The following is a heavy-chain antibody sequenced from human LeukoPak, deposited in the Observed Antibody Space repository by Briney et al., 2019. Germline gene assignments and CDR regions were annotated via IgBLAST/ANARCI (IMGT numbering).Heavy chain of an antibody. D-gene: IGHD3-22*01. CDR2: IYYSGST. J-gene: IGHJ4*02. Sequence: PSETLSLTCTVSGGSISSYYWSWIRQPPGKGLEWIGYIYYSGSTNYNPSLKSRVTISVDTSKNQFFLKLSSVTAADTAVYYCARGDYYDXSGYYYWGQGTLVTVSS. V-gene: IGHV4-59*01. CDR3: ARGDYYDXSGYYY. CDR1: GGSISSYY.